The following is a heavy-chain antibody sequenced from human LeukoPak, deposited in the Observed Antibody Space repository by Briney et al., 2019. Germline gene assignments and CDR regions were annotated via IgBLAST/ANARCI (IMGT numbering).Heavy chain of an antibody. Sequence: GGSLRLSCAASGVTFSSYAMSWVRQAPGKGLEWVSAISVSVGNTYYADSVKGRFTISRDNSKSTLYLQMNSLRAEDTAVYYCAKFSRSYCSSTSCSKYFDYWGQGTLVTVSS. J-gene: IGHJ4*02. CDR1: GVTFSSYA. CDR2: ISVSVGNT. D-gene: IGHD2-2*01. CDR3: AKFSRSYCSSTSCSKYFDY. V-gene: IGHV3-23*01.